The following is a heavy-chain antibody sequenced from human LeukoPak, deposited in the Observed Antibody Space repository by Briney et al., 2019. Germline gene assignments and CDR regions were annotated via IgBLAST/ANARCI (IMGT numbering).Heavy chain of an antibody. J-gene: IGHJ4*02. CDR3: AREGRDGYNEY. CDR1: GGSISRYY. CDR2: IYNNAST. Sequence: SETLSLTCSVSGGSISRYYWSWVRLPPGKGLEWIGYIYNNASTSYSPSLKSRLFMSVDTSTNKVSLKLRSVTEGDTAIYYCAREGRDGYNEYWGQGTLVIVSS. D-gene: IGHD5-24*01. V-gene: IGHV4-59*01.